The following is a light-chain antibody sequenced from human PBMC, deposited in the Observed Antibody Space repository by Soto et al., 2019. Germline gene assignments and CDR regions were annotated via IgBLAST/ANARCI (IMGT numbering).Light chain of an antibody. CDR1: SSDIGAYNY. CDR2: EVN. CDR3: TSYGGRDNLI. J-gene: IGLJ2*01. V-gene: IGLV2-8*01. Sequence: QSALTQPPSASGSPGQSVTISCTGTSSDIGAYNYVSWFQQHPGEAPKLIISEVNKRPSGVPNRFSGSKSGNTASLTVSGLQVEDEADYYCTSYGGRDNLIFGGGTKLTVL.